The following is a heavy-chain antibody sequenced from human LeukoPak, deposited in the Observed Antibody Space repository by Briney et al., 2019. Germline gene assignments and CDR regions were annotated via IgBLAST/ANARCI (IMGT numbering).Heavy chain of an antibody. Sequence: PGGSLRLSCAASGFTFSSYGMHWVRQAPGKGLEWVAVISYDGSNKYYADSVKGRFTISRDNSKNTLYLQMNSLRAEDTAVYYCARDGPVNAFDIWGQGTMVTVSS. V-gene: IGHV3-30*03. D-gene: IGHD4-11*01. CDR1: GFTFSSYG. CDR3: ARDGPVNAFDI. J-gene: IGHJ3*02. CDR2: ISYDGSNK.